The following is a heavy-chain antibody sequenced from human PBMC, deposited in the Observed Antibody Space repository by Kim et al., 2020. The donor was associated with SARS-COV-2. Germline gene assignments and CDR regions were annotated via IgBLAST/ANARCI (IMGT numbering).Heavy chain of an antibody. V-gene: IGHV3-53*01. J-gene: IGHJ6*02. CDR3: ARERYGLDV. CDR1: EITVSSNY. CDR2: IYSGGFT. Sequence: GGSLRLSCAASEITVSSNYMNWVRQAPGKGLEWVAVIYSGGFTYYADSVKGRFTISRDNSKNTLYLQMKSLRTEDTAVYYCARERYGLDVWGQGTTVTVSS.